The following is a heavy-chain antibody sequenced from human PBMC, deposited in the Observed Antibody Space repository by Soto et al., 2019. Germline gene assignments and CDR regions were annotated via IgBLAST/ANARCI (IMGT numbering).Heavy chain of an antibody. V-gene: IGHV4-34*01. CDR3: ARLDSTGYYGIDC. J-gene: IGHJ4*02. Sequence: SETLSLTCAVYGGSFSGYYWSWIRQPPGKGLEWIGEINHSGSTDYNPSLKSRVTISVDTSKNQFSLKLSSVTAADTAVYYCARLDSTGYYGIDCWGQGALVTVS. D-gene: IGHD3-9*01. CDR2: INHSGST. CDR1: GGSFSGYY.